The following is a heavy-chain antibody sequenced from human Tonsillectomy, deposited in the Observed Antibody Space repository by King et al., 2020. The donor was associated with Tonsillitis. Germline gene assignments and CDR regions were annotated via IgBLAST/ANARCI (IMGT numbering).Heavy chain of an antibody. CDR1: GGSISSSSYY. D-gene: IGHD1-26*01. CDR2: IFYSGTT. V-gene: IGHV4-39*01. Sequence: LQLQESGPGLVKPSETLSLTCSVSGGSISSSSYYWDWIRQPPGKGPEWIGGIFYSGTTYYNPSLKSRVTISVDTSKNQFSLNLTSVTAADTAVYYCARRVGPYVCDYWGQGTLVTVSS. J-gene: IGHJ4*02. CDR3: ARRVGPYVCDY.